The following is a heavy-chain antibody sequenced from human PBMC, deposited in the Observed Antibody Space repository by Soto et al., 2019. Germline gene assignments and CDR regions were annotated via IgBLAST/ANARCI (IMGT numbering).Heavy chain of an antibody. CDR3: ARDRVAGIWGDAFDI. D-gene: IGHD3-16*01. V-gene: IGHV1-18*04. Sequence: ASVKVSCKPSGYTFTNHGINWVRQAPGQGLEWMGWINPYNANTNYAQKLQGRVTMTTDTSTTTAYMDLRSPTSDDTAVYYCARDRVAGIWGDAFDIWGQGTVVTVSS. J-gene: IGHJ3*02. CDR1: GYTFTNHG. CDR2: INPYNANT.